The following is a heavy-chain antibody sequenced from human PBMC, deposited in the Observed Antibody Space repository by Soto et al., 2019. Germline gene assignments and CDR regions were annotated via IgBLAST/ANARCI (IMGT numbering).Heavy chain of an antibody. V-gene: IGHV1-69*13. CDR3: ARASVDTAYYYYGMDV. CDR1: GGTFSSYA. CDR2: IIPIFGTA. D-gene: IGHD5-18*01. J-gene: IGHJ6*02. Sequence: ASVKVSCKASGGTFSSYAISWVRQAPGQGLEWMGGIIPIFGTANYAQKFQGRVTITADESTSTAYMELSSLRSEDTAVYYCARASVDTAYYYYGMDVWGQGTTVTVSS.